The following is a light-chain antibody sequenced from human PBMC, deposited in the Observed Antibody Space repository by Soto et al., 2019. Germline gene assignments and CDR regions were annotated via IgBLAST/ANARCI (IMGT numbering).Light chain of an antibody. CDR3: QQYNTYWT. CDR1: QSISSW. V-gene: IGKV1-5*03. Sequence: IQMTQSPSTLSASVGDRVTITCRASQSISSWLAWYQQKPGKAPKLLIYKASTLESGVPSRFSGSGSGTEFTLTISSLKPDDFATYYCQQYNTYWTFGQGTKVEIK. CDR2: KAS. J-gene: IGKJ1*01.